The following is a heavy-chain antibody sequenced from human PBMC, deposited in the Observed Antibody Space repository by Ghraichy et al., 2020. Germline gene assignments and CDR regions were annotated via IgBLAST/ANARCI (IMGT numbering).Heavy chain of an antibody. V-gene: IGHV1-2*02. CDR1: GYTFSLYY. J-gene: IGHJ4*02. Sequence: ASVKVSCKASGYTFSLYYIHWVRQAPGQSLEWMGWINSNSGGTDYAQKFRGRVTMTRDTSISTAYMELSRLISDDTAVYYCAREIAADRQKVFDYWGQGTLVTVSS. CDR3: AREIAADRQKVFDY. CDR2: INSNSGGT. D-gene: IGHD6-25*01.